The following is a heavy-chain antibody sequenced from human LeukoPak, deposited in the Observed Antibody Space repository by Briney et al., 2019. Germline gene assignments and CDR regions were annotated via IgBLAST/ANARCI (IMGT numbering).Heavy chain of an antibody. Sequence: ASAKVSCKASGYTFTSYDINWVRQATGQGLEWMGWMNPNSGNTGYAQKFQGRVTMTRNTSISTAYMELSSLRSEDTAVYYCARRRYCSGGSCRQRYFDYWGQGTLVTVSS. CDR2: MNPNSGNT. J-gene: IGHJ4*02. V-gene: IGHV1-8*01. CDR1: GYTFTSYD. D-gene: IGHD2-15*01. CDR3: ARRRYCSGGSCRQRYFDY.